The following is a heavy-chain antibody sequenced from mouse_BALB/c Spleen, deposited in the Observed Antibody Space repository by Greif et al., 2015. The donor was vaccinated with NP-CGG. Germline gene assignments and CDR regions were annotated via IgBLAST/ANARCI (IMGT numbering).Heavy chain of an antibody. CDR3: TRSEGNYYFDY. D-gene: IGHD2-1*01. Sequence: QVQLQQSGAELVRPGASVKLSCKASGYTFTSYWINWVKQRSGQGLEWIGNIYPSDSYTNYNQKFKDKATLTVDKSSSTAYMQLSSPTSEDSAVYYCTRSEGNYYFDYWGQGTTLTVSS. CDR1: GYTFTSYW. V-gene: IGHV1-69*02. CDR2: IYPSDSYT. J-gene: IGHJ2*01.